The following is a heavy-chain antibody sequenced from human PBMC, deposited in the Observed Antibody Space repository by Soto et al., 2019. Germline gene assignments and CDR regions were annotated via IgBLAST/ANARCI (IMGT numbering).Heavy chain of an antibody. CDR2: ISYDGSNK. J-gene: IGHJ4*02. CDR1: GFTFSSYG. Sequence: GGSLRLSCAASGFTFSSYGMHWVRQAPGKGLEWVAVISYDGSNKYYADSVKGRFTISRDNSKNTLYLQMNSLRAEDTAVYYCAKVGCTNGVCYTLDYWGQGTLGTVSS. CDR3: AKVGCTNGVCYTLDY. V-gene: IGHV3-30*18. D-gene: IGHD2-8*01.